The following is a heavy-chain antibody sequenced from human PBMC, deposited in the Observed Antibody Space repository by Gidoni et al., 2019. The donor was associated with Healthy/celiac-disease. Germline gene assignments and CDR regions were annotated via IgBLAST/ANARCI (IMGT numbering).Heavy chain of an antibody. D-gene: IGHD3-3*01. CDR3: TTGGITIFGVVIQNFDY. Sequence: EVQLLESGGGLVTPGGSLRLSCAASGFSFSNAWMSWVRQAPGKGLEWVGRNKSKTDGGTTDYAAPVKGRFTISRDDSKNTLYLQMNSLKTEDTAVYYCTTGGITIFGVVIQNFDYWGQGTLVTVSS. J-gene: IGHJ4*02. CDR1: GFSFSNAW. V-gene: IGHV3-15*01. CDR2: NKSKTDGGTT.